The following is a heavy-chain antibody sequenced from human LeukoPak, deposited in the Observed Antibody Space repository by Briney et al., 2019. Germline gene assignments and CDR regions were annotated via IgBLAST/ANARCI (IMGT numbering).Heavy chain of an antibody. CDR2: ISSSSSYI. CDR1: GFTFSSYS. D-gene: IGHD2-15*01. V-gene: IGHV3-21*01. Sequence: GGSLRLSCAASGFTFSSYSMSWVRQAPGKGLEWVSSISSSSSYIYYADSVKGRFTISRDNAKNSLYLQMNSLRAEDTAVYYCARAHCSGGSCYSFDYWGQGTLVTVSS. CDR3: ARAHCSGGSCYSFDY. J-gene: IGHJ4*02.